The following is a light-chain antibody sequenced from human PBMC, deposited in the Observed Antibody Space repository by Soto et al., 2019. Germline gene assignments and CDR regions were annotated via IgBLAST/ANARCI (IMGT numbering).Light chain of an antibody. V-gene: IGLV1-51*01. J-gene: IGLJ3*02. Sequence: QSVLTQPPSVSAAPGETVTISCSGSSSNIGNNYVSWYQQLPGTAPKLLIYDSSKRRSGIPDRFSGSKSGTSATLGITGLQTGDEADYYCGTWDYSRTSWVFGGGTKLTVL. CDR2: DSS. CDR1: SSNIGNNY. CDR3: GTWDYSRTSWV.